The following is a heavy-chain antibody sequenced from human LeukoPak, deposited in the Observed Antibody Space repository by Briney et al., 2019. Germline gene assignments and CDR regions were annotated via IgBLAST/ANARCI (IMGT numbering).Heavy chain of an antibody. D-gene: IGHD5-18*01. CDR1: GFTFSGYA. V-gene: IGHV3-23*01. Sequence: GGSLRLSCAASGFTFSGYALTWVRQAPGRGLEWVSAISGSGGSTYLADSVKGRFTISRDNSKNTLYLQMNSLRAEDTAVYYCAKGSGFSYGLSWFDPWGQGTLVTVSS. CDR3: AKGSGFSYGLSWFDP. J-gene: IGHJ5*02. CDR2: ISGSGGST.